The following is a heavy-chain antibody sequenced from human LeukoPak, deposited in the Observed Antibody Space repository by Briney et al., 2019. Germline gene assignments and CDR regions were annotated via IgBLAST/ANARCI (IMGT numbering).Heavy chain of an antibody. CDR2: TYSGGTT. J-gene: IGHJ4*02. CDR3: ARDQNY. CDR1: GFTVSTNY. Sequence: GGSLRLSCVASGFTVSTNYMSWVRQAPGKGLEWVSVTYSGGTTYYADSVKGRFTISTDNSQNTLYLQMNSLRPEDTAVYYRARDQNYWGQGTLVTVSS. V-gene: IGHV3-66*02.